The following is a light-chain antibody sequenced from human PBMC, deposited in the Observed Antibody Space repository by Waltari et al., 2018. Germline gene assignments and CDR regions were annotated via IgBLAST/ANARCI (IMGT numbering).Light chain of an antibody. CDR3: AAWDDSLSGYV. Sequence: QSVLTQPPSASGTPGQRVTISCSGSSAHIGLNPLNWYQQHPGPAPKLPINNNSPRPSGVPDRCSGSKSGTSASLAISGLLSDDEAEYYCAAWDDSLSGYVFGTGTNVSVL. V-gene: IGLV1-44*01. CDR2: NNS. CDR1: SAHIGLNP. J-gene: IGLJ1*01.